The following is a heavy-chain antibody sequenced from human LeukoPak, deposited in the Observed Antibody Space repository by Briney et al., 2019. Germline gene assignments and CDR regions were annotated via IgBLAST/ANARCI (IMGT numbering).Heavy chain of an antibody. CDR1: GFTFSSYA. CDR3: ARDLGGWELRYAFDI. V-gene: IGHV3-64*01. Sequence: GGSLRLSCAAPGFTFSSYAMHWVRQAPGKGLEYVSAISSNGGSTYYANSVKGRFTISRDNSKNTLYLQMGSLGAEDMAVYYCARDLGGWELRYAFDIWGQGTMVTVSS. J-gene: IGHJ3*02. CDR2: ISSNGGST. D-gene: IGHD1-26*01.